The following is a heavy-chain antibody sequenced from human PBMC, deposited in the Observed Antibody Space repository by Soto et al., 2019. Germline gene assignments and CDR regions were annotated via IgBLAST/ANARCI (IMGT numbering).Heavy chain of an antibody. Sequence: GGSLRLSCAASGFTFSSYGMHWVRQAPGKGLEWVAVISYDGSNKYYADSVKGRFTISRDNSKNTLYLQMNSLRAEDTAVYYCYGPPDIVVVVANPGLGNYWGQGTLVTVSS. J-gene: IGHJ4*02. V-gene: IGHV3-30*03. CDR2: ISYDGSNK. D-gene: IGHD2-15*01. CDR1: GFTFSSYG. CDR3: YGPPDIVVVVANPGLGNY.